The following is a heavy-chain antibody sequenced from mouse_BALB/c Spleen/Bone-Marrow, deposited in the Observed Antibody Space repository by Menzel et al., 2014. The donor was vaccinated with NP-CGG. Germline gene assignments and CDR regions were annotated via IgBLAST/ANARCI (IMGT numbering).Heavy chain of an antibody. CDR3: ASYYFGSSSFAY. CDR1: GFNIKDTY. Sequence: VQLKEPVAELVKPGVSVKLSCTASGFNIKDTYMHWVKQRPEQGLEWIGRIDPANGNTKDDPKFQGKATITADTPSNTARLQLSSLPSEDTAIYCCASYYFGSSSFAYWRKGPLVTVTT. CDR2: IDPANGNT. D-gene: IGHD1-1*01. J-gene: IGHJ3*01. V-gene: IGHV14-3*02.